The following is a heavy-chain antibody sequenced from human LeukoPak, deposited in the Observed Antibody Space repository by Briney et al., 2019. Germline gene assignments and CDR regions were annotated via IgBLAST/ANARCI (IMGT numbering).Heavy chain of an antibody. CDR1: GFTVSNSY. CDR3: ARDPNYYNYGMDV. Sequence: EGSLRLSCAASGFTVSNSYMSWVRQAPGKGLEWVSVIYSGDIGGYTYYSDSVKGRFTISRDNSKNTLNLQMNSLRDEDTAVYYCARDPNYYNYGMDVWGQGTMVTVPS. CDR2: IYSGDIGGYT. J-gene: IGHJ6*02. V-gene: IGHV3-66*01.